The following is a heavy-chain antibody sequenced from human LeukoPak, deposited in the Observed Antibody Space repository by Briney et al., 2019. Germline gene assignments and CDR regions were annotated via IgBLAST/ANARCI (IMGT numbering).Heavy chain of an antibody. CDR2: ISSSSYI. Sequence: GGSLRLSCAASGFTFSSYSMNWVRQAPGKGLEWVSSISSSSYIYYADSVKGRFTISRDNAKNSLYLQMNSLRAEDTAVYYCARGITKYYYYYMDVWGKGTTVTVSS. J-gene: IGHJ6*03. CDR1: GFTFSSYS. D-gene: IGHD3-10*01. CDR3: ARGITKYYYYYMDV. V-gene: IGHV3-21*01.